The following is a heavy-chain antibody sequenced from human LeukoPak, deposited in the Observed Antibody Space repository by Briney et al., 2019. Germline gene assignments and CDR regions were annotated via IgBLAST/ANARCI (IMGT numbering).Heavy chain of an antibody. V-gene: IGHV4-39*01. CDR2: ILYTGGS. D-gene: IGHD3-10*01. CDR3: TRRAAGSGETQAGMDV. CDR1: GGSIRSDFHY. Sequence: SETLSLTCTVSGGSIRSDFHYWDWIRQPPGKGLVWIGSILYTGGSWVKPSLKSRASISVDTSRNQFSLTLHSVNAIDTALYYCTRRAAGSGETQAGMDVWGQGTTVTVSS. J-gene: IGHJ6*02.